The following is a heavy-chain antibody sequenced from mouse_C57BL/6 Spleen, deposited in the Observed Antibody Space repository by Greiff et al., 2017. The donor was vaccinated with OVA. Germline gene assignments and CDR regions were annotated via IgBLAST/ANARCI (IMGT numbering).Heavy chain of an antibody. CDR3: ARADGSSFFDY. J-gene: IGHJ2*01. Sequence: QVQLQQPGAELVKPGASVKLSCKASGYTFTSYWMHWVKQRPGQGLEWIGMIHPNSGSTNYNEKFKSKATLTVDKSSSTAYMQLSSLTSEDSAVYYCARADGSSFFDYWGKGTTLTVSS. D-gene: IGHD1-1*01. V-gene: IGHV1-64*01. CDR1: GYTFTSYW. CDR2: IHPNSGST.